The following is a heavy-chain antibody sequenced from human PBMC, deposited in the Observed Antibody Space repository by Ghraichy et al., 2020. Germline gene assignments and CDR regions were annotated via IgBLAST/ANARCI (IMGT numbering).Heavy chain of an antibody. V-gene: IGHV4-59*01. D-gene: IGHD6-19*01. CDR2: IYYSGST. Sequence: SETLSLTCTVSGGSISSYYWSWIRQPPGKGLEWIGYIYYSGSTNYNPSLKSRVTISVDTSKNQFSLKLSSVTAADTAVYYCARWAYARWGHLNPTPGPVVAVGYDPWGQGTLVTVSS. CDR3: ARWAYARWGHLNPTPGPVVAVGYDP. CDR1: GGSISSYY. J-gene: IGHJ5*02.